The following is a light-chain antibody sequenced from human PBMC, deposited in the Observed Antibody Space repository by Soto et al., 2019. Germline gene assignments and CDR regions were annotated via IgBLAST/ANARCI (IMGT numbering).Light chain of an antibody. CDR2: GAS. CDR1: QSVTGSY. J-gene: IGKJ1*01. V-gene: IGKV3-20*01. Sequence: EIVLTQSPGTLSLSPGERATLSCRASQSVTGSYLAWYQQKPGQAPRLLIYGASSRATGIPHRFSGSESGTDFTLTIARLEPEDFAVYYCQQYGGSPRTFGQGTKVE. CDR3: QQYGGSPRT.